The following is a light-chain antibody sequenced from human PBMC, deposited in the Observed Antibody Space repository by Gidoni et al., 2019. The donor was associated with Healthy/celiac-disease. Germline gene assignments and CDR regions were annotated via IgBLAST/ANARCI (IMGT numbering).Light chain of an antibody. V-gene: IGKV1-12*01. CDR2: AAA. J-gene: IGKJ4*01. Sequence: DIQLTQSPSSVSASAGDRITISCRASQGISSWLAWYQQKPGKAPQLLIYAAANLQSGVPSRFSGSGSGTGFTLTISSLQPEDSAIYYCQQANSFPLTFGGGTKVEIK. CDR1: QGISSW. CDR3: QQANSFPLT.